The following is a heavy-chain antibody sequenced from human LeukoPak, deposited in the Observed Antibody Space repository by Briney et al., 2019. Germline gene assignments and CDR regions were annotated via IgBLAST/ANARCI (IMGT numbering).Heavy chain of an antibody. CDR3: ARQGQVGATPFRQ. Sequence: WVRQAPGKGLEWIGSIYYSGSTYYNPSLKSRVTISVDTSKNQFSLKLSSVTAADTAVYYCARQGQVGATPFRQWGQGTLVTVSS. CDR2: IYYSGST. V-gene: IGHV4-39*01. D-gene: IGHD1-26*01. J-gene: IGHJ4*02.